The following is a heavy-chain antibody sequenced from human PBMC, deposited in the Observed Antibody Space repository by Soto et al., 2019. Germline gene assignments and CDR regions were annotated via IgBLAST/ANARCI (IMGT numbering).Heavy chain of an antibody. J-gene: IGHJ6*02. CDR1: GYTFTGYY. CDR3: ARDTGFGELLNLNYYYYGMDV. V-gene: IGHV1-2*04. CDR2: INPNSGGT. D-gene: IGHD3-10*01. Sequence: GASVKVSCKASGYTFTGYYMHWVRQAPGQGLEWMGWINPNSGGTNYAQKFQGWVTMTRDTSVSTAYMELSRLRSDDTAVYYCARDTGFGELLNLNYYYYGMDVWGQGTTVTVSS.